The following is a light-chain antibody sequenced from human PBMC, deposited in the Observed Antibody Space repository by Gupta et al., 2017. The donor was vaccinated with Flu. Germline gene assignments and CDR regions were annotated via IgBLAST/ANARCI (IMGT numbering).Light chain of an antibody. CDR1: QSVGSY. V-gene: IGKV3-11*01. J-gene: IGKJ4*01. Sequence: EIVLTQSPATLSLSPGERATLSCRASQSVGSYLAWYLQKPGQAPSLLIYDASNRATGIPARFSGSGSGTDFTLTISGLEPEDFAVYYCQQRSNWPLLTFGGGTKVE. CDR2: DAS. CDR3: QQRSNWPLLT.